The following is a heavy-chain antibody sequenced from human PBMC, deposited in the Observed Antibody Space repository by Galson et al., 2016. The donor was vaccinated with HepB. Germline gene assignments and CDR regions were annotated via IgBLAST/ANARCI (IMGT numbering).Heavy chain of an antibody. V-gene: IGHV3-74*01. CDR2: INADGTAT. Sequence: SCAVSGLDFRRYWMHWVRQTPGKGLVWVSRINADGTATGYADSVKGRFTISRDDAKNTLYLQMNTLRVEDTAVYYCTRETRWYFDLWGRGTLLTVSS. CDR1: GLDFRRYW. CDR3: TRETRWYFDL. J-gene: IGHJ2*01.